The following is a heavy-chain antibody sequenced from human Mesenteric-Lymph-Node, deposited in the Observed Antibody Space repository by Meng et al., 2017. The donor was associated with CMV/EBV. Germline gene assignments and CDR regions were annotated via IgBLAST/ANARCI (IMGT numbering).Heavy chain of an antibody. J-gene: IGHJ4*02. D-gene: IGHD7-27*01. CDR3: ARGLGNWGSYYFDY. V-gene: IGHV3-21*01. CDR1: GFTFSSYS. Sequence: GESLKISCAASGFTFSSYSMNWVRQAPGKGLEWVSSISSSSSYIYYADSVKSRFTISRDNAKNSLFLQMNSLRAEDTAVYYCARGLGNWGSYYFDYWGQGTLVTVSS. CDR2: ISSSSSYI.